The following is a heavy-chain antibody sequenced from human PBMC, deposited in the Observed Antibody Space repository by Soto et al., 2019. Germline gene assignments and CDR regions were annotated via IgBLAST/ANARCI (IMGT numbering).Heavy chain of an antibody. Sequence: SETLSLTCTVSGGSISSYYWSWIRQPPGKGLEWIAYIYYSGSTNYNPSLKSRVTISLDTSENQFSLKLSSVTAADTAVYYCALVDSSGYKFFEYWCQGSLVTV. D-gene: IGHD3-22*01. CDR2: IYYSGST. CDR1: GGSISSYY. J-gene: IGHJ4*02. V-gene: IGHV4-59*01. CDR3: ALVDSSGYKFFEY.